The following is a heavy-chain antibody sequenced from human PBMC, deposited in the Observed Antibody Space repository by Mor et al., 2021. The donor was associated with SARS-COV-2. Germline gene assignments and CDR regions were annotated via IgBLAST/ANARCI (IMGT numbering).Heavy chain of an antibody. D-gene: IGHD5-18*01. CDR2: YYSGST. J-gene: IGHJ4*02. V-gene: IGHV4-59*08. Sequence: YYSGSTNYNPSLKSRVTISVDTSKNQFSLKLSSVTAADTAVYYCARSGGTDTAMVYFDYWGQGTLVTVSS. CDR3: ARSGGTDTAMVYFDY.